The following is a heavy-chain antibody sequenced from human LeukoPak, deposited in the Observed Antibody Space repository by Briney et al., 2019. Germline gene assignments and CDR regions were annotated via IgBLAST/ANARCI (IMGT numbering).Heavy chain of an antibody. CDR3: ARGFPRSGLNTAMVNKLRYYFDY. CDR1: GYTFTGYY. D-gene: IGHD5-18*01. V-gene: IGHV1-8*02. CDR2: MNPNSGNT. Sequence: GASVKVSCKASGYTFTGYYMHWVRQAPGQGLEWMGWMNPNSGNTGYAQKFQGRVTMTRNTSISTAYMELSSLRSEDTAVYYCARGFPRSGLNTAMVNKLRYYFDYWGQGTLVTVSS. J-gene: IGHJ4*02.